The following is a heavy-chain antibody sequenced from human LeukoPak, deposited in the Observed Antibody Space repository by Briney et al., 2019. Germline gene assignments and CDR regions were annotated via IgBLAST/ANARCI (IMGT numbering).Heavy chain of an antibody. V-gene: IGHV3-23*01. CDR2: ISGSGGST. J-gene: IGHJ4*02. D-gene: IGHD3-10*01. CDR1: GFTFSSYA. CDR3: ARATSGSYYGSGSYFR. Sequence: GGSLRLSCAASGFTFSSYAMSWVRQAPGKGLEWVSAISGSGGSTYYADSVKGRFTISRDNAKNSLYLQMNSLRAEDTAVYYCARATSGSYYGSGSYFRWGQGTLVTVSS.